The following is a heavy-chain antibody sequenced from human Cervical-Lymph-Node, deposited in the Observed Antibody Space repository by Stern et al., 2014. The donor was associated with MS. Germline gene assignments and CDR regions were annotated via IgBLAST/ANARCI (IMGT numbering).Heavy chain of an antibody. J-gene: IGHJ4*02. CDR2: ISWNSGSI. CDR1: GFTFDDCA. CDR3: ARAMDFDY. V-gene: IGHV3-9*01. Sequence: EVQLEESGGGLVQPGRSLRLSCAASGFTFDDCAMHWVRQAPGKGLEWVSGISWNSGSIGYADSVKGRFTISRDNAKNSLYLQMNSLRAEDTALYYCARAMDFDYWGQGTLVTVSS.